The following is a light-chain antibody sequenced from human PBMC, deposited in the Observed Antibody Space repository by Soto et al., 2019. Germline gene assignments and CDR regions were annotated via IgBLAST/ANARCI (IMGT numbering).Light chain of an antibody. V-gene: IGKV2-28*01. CDR1: QSLRHSNGFNY. Sequence: DIVMTQSPLSLTVTPGEPASISCRSSQSLRHSNGFNYSDWYLQKPGQSPQLLIYLGSNRASGVPDRFSGSGSGTDFTLRISRVEAEDVGIYYCMQALQAPWTFGQGTKVDIK. J-gene: IGKJ1*01. CDR3: MQALQAPWT. CDR2: LGS.